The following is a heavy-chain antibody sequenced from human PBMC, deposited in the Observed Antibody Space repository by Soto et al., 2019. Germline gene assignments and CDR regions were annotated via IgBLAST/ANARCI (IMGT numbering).Heavy chain of an antibody. CDR1: GGTFSRYA. D-gene: IGHD3-22*01. CDR3: ARERDYYDSSGMNWFDP. J-gene: IGHJ5*02. CDR2: IIPIFGTA. V-gene: IGHV1-69*01. Sequence: QVQLVQSGAEVKKPGSSVKVSCKASGGTFSRYAISWVRQAPGQGLEWMGGIIPIFGTANYAQKFQGRVTITADESTSTAYMELSSLRSEDTAVYYCARERDYYDSSGMNWFDPWGQGTLVTVSS.